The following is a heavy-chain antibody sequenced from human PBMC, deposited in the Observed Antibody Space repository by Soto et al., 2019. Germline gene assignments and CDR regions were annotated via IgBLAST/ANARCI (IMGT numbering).Heavy chain of an antibody. CDR3: TNNFV. D-gene: IGHD2-15*01. Sequence: DVQVVQSGGGLVQPGGSLKLSCAASGFDFNDSAMHWVRQASGKGLEWVARVRSKTNNYATAYPVSVRGRFTVSRDDSMGTTYLQMNSLKTEDTAMYYCTNNFVWGQGVRFTVSS. V-gene: IGHV3-73*01. CDR1: GFDFNDSA. CDR2: VRSKTNNYAT. J-gene: IGHJ4*02.